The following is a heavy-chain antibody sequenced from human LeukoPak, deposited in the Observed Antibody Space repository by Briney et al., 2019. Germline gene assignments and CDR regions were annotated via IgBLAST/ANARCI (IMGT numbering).Heavy chain of an antibody. CDR3: ARLIPGRLVVDY. V-gene: IGHV3-7*01. CDR2: IKQDESER. Sequence: HPGGSLRLSCAASGFTFNDHFMTWIRQAPGKGLEWVANIKQDESERYYVDSVKGRFTISRDNAKNSLYLQMNSLRAEDTAMYYCARLIPGRLVVDYWGQGTLVTVSS. D-gene: IGHD3-10*01. J-gene: IGHJ4*02. CDR1: GFTFNDHF.